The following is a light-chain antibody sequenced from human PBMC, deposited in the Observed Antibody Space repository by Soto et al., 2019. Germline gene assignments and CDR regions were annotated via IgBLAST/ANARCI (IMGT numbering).Light chain of an antibody. V-gene: IGKV3-20*01. J-gene: IGKJ2*02. CDR3: QQYGSSPCT. CDR2: GAS. Sequence: EIVLTQSPGTLSLSPGERATLSCRASQSVSSSNLAWHQQKPGQAPRLLIYGASSRATGIPDRFSGSGSGTDFTLTIIRLEPEDFAVYYCQQYGSSPCTFGQGTKLDIK. CDR1: QSVSSSN.